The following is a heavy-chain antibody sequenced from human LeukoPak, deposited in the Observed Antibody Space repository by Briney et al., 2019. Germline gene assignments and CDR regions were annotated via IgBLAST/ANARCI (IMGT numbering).Heavy chain of an antibody. D-gene: IGHD6-19*01. V-gene: IGHV3-23*01. Sequence: PEGSLRLSCAASGFTFSSYAMSWVRQAPGKGLEWVSSISGSGGSTYYSDSVKGRFTISRDNSKNTLYLQLNSLRAEDTAVYYCAKDRSSGWYDAFDIWGQGTMVIVSS. CDR1: GFTFSSYA. CDR2: ISGSGGST. J-gene: IGHJ3*02. CDR3: AKDRSSGWYDAFDI.